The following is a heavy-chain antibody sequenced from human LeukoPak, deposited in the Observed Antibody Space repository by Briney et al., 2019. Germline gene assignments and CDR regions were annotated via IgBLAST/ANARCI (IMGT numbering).Heavy chain of an antibody. CDR1: GFTFSSYW. V-gene: IGHV3-74*01. Sequence: GGSLRLSCAASGFTFSSYWMHWVRQAPGRGLVWVSRINSDGSSASYADSVKGRFTISRDNAKNTLYLQMNSLGAEDTAVYYCARDRIQQGYVDYWGQGTLVTVSS. D-gene: IGHD2-15*01. CDR2: INSDGSSA. CDR3: ARDRIQQGYVDY. J-gene: IGHJ4*02.